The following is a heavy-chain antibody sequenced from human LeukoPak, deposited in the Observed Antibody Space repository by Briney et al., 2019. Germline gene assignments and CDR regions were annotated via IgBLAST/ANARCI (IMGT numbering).Heavy chain of an antibody. J-gene: IGHJ4*02. D-gene: IGHD1-1*01. CDR2: IYHSGST. Sequence: PSETLSLTCTVSGGSISSGGYYWSWIRQPPGKGLEWIGYIYHSGSTYYNPSLKSRVTISVDRSKNQFSLKLSSVTAADTAVYYCARSTFSGNWNLWGQGTLVTVSS. CDR3: ARSTFSGNWNL. V-gene: IGHV4-30-2*01. CDR1: GGSISSGGYY.